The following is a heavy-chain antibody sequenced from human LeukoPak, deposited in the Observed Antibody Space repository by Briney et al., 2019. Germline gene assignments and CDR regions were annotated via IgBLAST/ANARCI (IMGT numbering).Heavy chain of an antibody. V-gene: IGHV3-30*04. Sequence: GGSLRLSCAASGFTFSSYAMHWVRQAPGKGLEWVAVISYDGSNKYYADSVKGRFTISRDNSKNTLHLQMNSLRAEDTAVYYCARERYDSSGSFDYWGQGTLVTVSS. CDR1: GFTFSSYA. D-gene: IGHD3-22*01. J-gene: IGHJ4*02. CDR2: ISYDGSNK. CDR3: ARERYDSSGSFDY.